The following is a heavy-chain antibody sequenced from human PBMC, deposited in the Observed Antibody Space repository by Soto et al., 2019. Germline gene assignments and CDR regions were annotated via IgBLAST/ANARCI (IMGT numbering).Heavy chain of an antibody. CDR1: GDSVNSENSY. D-gene: IGHD3-10*01. J-gene: IGHJ4*02. V-gene: IGHV4-61*01. Sequence: SETLSLTCTVSGDSVNSENSYWNWIRQAPGKGPEWIGYIYYNGGTNYNPSLKSRATILLDTSTNQFSLTLTSVTAADTAVYYCARDGGQVRGVSGHYWGRGIPVTVSS. CDR2: IYYNGGT. CDR3: ARDGGQVRGVSGHY.